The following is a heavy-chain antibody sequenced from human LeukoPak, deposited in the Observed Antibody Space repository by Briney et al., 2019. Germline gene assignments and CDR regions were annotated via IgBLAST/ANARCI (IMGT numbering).Heavy chain of an antibody. CDR2: IYYSGST. J-gene: IGHJ4*02. CDR3: ARDVLAAPGTFDY. CDR1: GGSISSYY. V-gene: IGHV4-59*12. D-gene: IGHD6-13*01. Sequence: SETLSLTCTVSGGSISSYYWSWIRQPPGKGLEWIGYIYYSGSTNYNPSLKSRVTISVDTSKNQFSLRLSSVTAADTAVYYCARDVLAAPGTFDYWGQGALVTVSS.